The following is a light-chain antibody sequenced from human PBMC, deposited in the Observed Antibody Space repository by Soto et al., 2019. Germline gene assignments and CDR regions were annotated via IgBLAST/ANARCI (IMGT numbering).Light chain of an antibody. Sequence: EIVLTQSPATLSVSPGERATLSCRASQSVSSYLAWYQQKPGQAPRLLIYDASNRATGIPARFSGSGSGTDLTITISSLEPEDCEIYYCQQRRNWPPTFGQGTKVDIK. V-gene: IGKV3-11*01. CDR1: QSVSSY. CDR3: QQRRNWPPT. CDR2: DAS. J-gene: IGKJ1*01.